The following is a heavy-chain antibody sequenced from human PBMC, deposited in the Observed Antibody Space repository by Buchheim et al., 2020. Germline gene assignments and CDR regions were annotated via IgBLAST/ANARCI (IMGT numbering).Heavy chain of an antibody. Sequence: EVQLLESGGGLVQPGGSLRLTCAASGFTFSRYAMSWVRQAPGKGLEWVSHISGSGSTTYHADSVKGRFTISRDNSTNTLYLRMNSLRAEDTAVYYCSKVGYGDYYQYGLDVWGQGTT. CDR1: GFTFSRYA. V-gene: IGHV3-23*01. D-gene: IGHD4-17*01. CDR3: SKVGYGDYYQYGLDV. CDR2: ISGSGSTT. J-gene: IGHJ6*02.